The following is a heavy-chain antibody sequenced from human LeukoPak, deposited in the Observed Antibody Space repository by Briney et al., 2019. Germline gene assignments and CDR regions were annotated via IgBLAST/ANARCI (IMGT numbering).Heavy chain of an antibody. CDR2: IYTSGST. CDR1: GGSISSGSYY. Sequence: SQTLSLTCTVSGGSISSGSYYWSWIRQPAGKGLEWIVRIYTSGSTNYNPSLKSRVTISVDTSKNQFSLKLSSVTAADTAVYYCVRSGGGTYCSGGSCYGGVKWFDPWGQGTLVTVSS. J-gene: IGHJ5*02. CDR3: VRSGGGTYCSGGSCYGGVKWFDP. D-gene: IGHD2-15*01. V-gene: IGHV4-61*02.